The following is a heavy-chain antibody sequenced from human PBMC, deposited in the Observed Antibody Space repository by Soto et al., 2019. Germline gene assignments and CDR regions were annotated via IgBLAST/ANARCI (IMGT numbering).Heavy chain of an antibody. V-gene: IGHV3-23*01. J-gene: IGHJ4*02. D-gene: IGHD6-19*01. Sequence: EVQLLESGGGLVQPGGSLRLSCAASGFTFSSYAMNWVRQAPGKGLEWVSAISAIGGNTFHADSVKGRFTISRDNSKNTLFLQMNSLRAEDTAVYYCAKDQPRAVAAAFDSWGPGTLVTVSS. CDR2: ISAIGGNT. CDR3: AKDQPRAVAAAFDS. CDR1: GFTFSSYA.